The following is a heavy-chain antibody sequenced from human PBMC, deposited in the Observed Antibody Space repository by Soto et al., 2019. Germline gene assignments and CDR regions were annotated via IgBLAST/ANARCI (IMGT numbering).Heavy chain of an antibody. D-gene: IGHD2-15*01. J-gene: IGHJ4*02. CDR3: AREGRWYIDY. Sequence: ASVKVSCKASGFTFSGYTIHWVRQAPGQRLEWMGWIKADNTNTKYSQKFQGRVTITRDKSASTVYMELSSLRSEDTAVYYSAREGRWYIDYWGQGTLDSVS. CDR2: IKADNTNT. V-gene: IGHV1-3*01. CDR1: GFTFSGYT.